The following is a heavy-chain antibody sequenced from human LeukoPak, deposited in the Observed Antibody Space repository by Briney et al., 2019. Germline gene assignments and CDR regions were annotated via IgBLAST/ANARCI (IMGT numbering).Heavy chain of an antibody. Sequence: PPGGSLGLSCAASGFAFSSFAMHWVRRPPGKGLEWVAVMWSDGSKKYYADSVRGRVTVSRDNAKSTLYLQLSSLRAEDTAVYYCAREQVVRLRQSGGNYYNGMDVWGQGTTVTVAS. CDR1: GFAFSSFA. J-gene: IGHJ6*02. D-gene: IGHD4-17*01. CDR3: AREQVVRLRQSGGNYYNGMDV. V-gene: IGHV3-33*01. CDR2: MWSDGSKK.